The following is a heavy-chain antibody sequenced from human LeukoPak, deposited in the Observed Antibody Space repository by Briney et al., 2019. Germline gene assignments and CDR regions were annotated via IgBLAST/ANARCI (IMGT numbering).Heavy chain of an antibody. V-gene: IGHV3-23*01. CDR1: GFTFSSYA. CDR3: AKGNSSGWREYFDY. D-gene: IGHD6-19*01. Sequence: GGSLRLSCAASGFTFSSYAMSWVRQAPGKGLEWVSAISGSGGSTYYADSVKGRFTISRDNSKNTLYLQMNSLRAEDTVVYYCAKGNSSGWREYFDYWGQGTLVTVSS. CDR2: ISGSGGST. J-gene: IGHJ4*02.